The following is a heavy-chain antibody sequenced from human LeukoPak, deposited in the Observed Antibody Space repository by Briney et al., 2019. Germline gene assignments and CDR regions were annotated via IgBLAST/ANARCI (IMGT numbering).Heavy chain of an antibody. J-gene: IGHJ3*02. V-gene: IGHV4-39*01. CDR3: ARFVLRFLEWLPYDAFDI. CDR1: GGSISSSSHY. CDR2: IYYSGIT. D-gene: IGHD3-3*01. Sequence: SETLSLTCTVSGGSISSSSHYWGWIRQPPGKGLEWIGSIYYSGITYYNPSLRSRVTISVDTSKNQFSLKLSSVTAADTAVYYCARFVLRFLEWLPYDAFDIWGQGTMVTVSS.